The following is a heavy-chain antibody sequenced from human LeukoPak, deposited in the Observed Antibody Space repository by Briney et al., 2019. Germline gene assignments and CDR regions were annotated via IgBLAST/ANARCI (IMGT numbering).Heavy chain of an antibody. D-gene: IGHD4-17*01. CDR1: GFTFSSYS. CDR3: ATDYGDSPAY. CDR2: IHPDGSIT. Sequence: GGSLRLSCVASGFTFSSYSMHWVRQAPGKGLVWVSHIHPDGSITTYADSVKGRFTISRDNTKNTLYLQMNSLRAEDTAVYYCATDYGDSPAYWGQGTLVTVSS. V-gene: IGHV3-74*03. J-gene: IGHJ4*02.